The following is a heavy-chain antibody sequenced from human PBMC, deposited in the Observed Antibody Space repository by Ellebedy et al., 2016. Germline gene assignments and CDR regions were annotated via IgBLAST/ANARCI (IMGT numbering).Heavy chain of an antibody. J-gene: IGHJ4*02. D-gene: IGHD3-10*01. CDR3: AKSAAYYFGSGRKNFDS. V-gene: IGHV3-23*02. Sequence: GESLKISXAASGFRFGDFAMNWVRLAPGKGLERVSGIIGSGDATYYGDSVKGRFTISRDNSKNTLFLSMSSLRAEDTAIYYCAKSAAYYFGSGRKNFDSWGQGILVTVSS. CDR2: IIGSGDAT. CDR1: GFRFGDFA.